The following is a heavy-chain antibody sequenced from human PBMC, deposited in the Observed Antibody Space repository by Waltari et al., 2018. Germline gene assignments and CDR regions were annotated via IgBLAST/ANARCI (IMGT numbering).Heavy chain of an antibody. D-gene: IGHD1-20*01. CDR2: IRADNGDT. V-gene: IGHV1-18*01. CDR3: AREYNYFDF. CDR1: GYTFNAYA. Sequence: QVQLVQSGAEVKQPGASVKVSCKASGYTFNAYALSWVRQAPGQGLEWMGLIRADNGDTNHAQKFQGRVTMTTDTSTNTAYMELKNLRSDDTAVYYCAREYNYFDFWGQGSLVTVSS. J-gene: IGHJ4*02.